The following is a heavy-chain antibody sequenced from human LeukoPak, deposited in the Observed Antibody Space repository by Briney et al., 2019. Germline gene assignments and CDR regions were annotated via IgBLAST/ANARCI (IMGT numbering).Heavy chain of an antibody. J-gene: IGHJ4*02. V-gene: IGHV3-7*01. D-gene: IGHD6-19*01. CDR2: IKQDGSEK. Sequence: GSLRLSCAASGFTFSSYWMSWVRQAPGKGLEWVANIKQDGSEKYYVDSVKGRFTISRDNSKNTLYLQMNSLRAEDTAVYYCARADSSGPYFDYWGQGTLVTVSS. CDR1: GFTFSSYW. CDR3: ARADSSGPYFDY.